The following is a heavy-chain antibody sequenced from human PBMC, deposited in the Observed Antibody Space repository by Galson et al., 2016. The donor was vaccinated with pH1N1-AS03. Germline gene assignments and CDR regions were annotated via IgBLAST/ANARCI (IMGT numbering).Heavy chain of an antibody. D-gene: IGHD3-10*01. CDR2: INPYNGNT. CDR1: GYTFTTYG. Sequence: SVKVSCKASGYTFTTYGLTWVRQAPGQGLEWMAWINPYNGNTNYAQRFQGRLTMTTDTSTSTAYMELRSLRSDDTAVYCCARIRVRDSDSAFDIWGQGTMVTVSS. J-gene: IGHJ3*02. CDR3: ARIRVRDSDSAFDI. V-gene: IGHV1-18*04.